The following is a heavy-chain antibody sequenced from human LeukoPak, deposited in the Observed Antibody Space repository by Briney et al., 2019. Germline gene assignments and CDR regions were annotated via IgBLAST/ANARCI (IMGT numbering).Heavy chain of an antibody. CDR3: GRDSYGGRLSGMDV. Sequence: SETLSLTCTVSGGSISSGGYYWSWIRQHPGKGLEWIGYIYYSGSTYYNPSLKSRVTISVDTSKNQFSLKLSSVTAADTAVYYCGRDSYGGRLSGMDVWGQGTTVTVSS. CDR1: GGSISSGGYY. CDR2: IYYSGST. J-gene: IGHJ6*02. V-gene: IGHV4-31*03. D-gene: IGHD4/OR15-4a*01.